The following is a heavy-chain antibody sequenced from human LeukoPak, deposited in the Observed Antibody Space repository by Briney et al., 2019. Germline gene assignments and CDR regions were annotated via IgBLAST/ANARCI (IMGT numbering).Heavy chain of an antibody. V-gene: IGHV4-31*03. CDR1: GASFNSDDQY. J-gene: IGHJ4*02. CDR3: SRGLDSRKLGY. D-gene: IGHD3-22*01. CDR2: IHPSGML. Sequence: SETLSLTCTVSGASFNSDDQYWNWIRQSPGKGLEWTGSIHPSGMLYNNPSLESRVTMSRDTSKNQFSLNLNSVTAAETAVYFCSRGLDSRKLGYWGQGILVTVSS.